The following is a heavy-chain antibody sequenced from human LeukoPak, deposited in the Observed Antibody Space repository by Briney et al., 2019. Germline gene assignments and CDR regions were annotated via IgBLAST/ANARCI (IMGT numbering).Heavy chain of an antibody. D-gene: IGHD3-10*01. J-gene: IGHJ4*02. Sequence: HAGGSLRLSFAASRFTFSSYAMSWGRQAPGKGLEWVSAISNRGGTTYDADSVKGRFPISRENSKNTLYLQMNNLRAEDTAVYYCAKGLLWCGELSPCYCGQRTLVTVSS. CDR1: RFTFSSYA. V-gene: IGHV3-23*01. CDR3: AKGLLWCGELSPCY. CDR2: ISNRGGTT.